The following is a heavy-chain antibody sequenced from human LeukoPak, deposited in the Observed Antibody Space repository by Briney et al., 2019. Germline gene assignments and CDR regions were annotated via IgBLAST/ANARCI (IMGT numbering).Heavy chain of an antibody. CDR1: GGSISSGYYY. Sequence: SQTLSLTCTVSGGSISSGYYYWIWIRQPPGKGLEWLGYIYCSGTTYYNPSLKSRVTISVDTSKSQFSLKLSSVTAADTAVYYCATRYCSGGNCYAGDFQHWGQGTLVTVSS. J-gene: IGHJ1*01. CDR2: IYCSGTT. CDR3: ATRYCSGGNCYAGDFQH. D-gene: IGHD2-15*01. V-gene: IGHV4-30-4*01.